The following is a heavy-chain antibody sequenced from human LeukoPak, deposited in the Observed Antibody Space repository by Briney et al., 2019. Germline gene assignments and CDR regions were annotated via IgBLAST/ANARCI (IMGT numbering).Heavy chain of an antibody. D-gene: IGHD3-10*01. CDR2: PYYNGNT. CDR1: GGSITNYY. J-gene: IGHJ4*02. V-gene: IGHV4-59*01. CDR3: ARDSTLWFGESKFDY. Sequence: PSETLSLTCTVSGGSITNYYWSWIRQPPGKGLEWIGFPYYNGNTNYNPSLKSRVTISVDMSKNQFSLSLRSVTAADTAVYYCARDSTLWFGESKFDYWGQGTLVTVSS.